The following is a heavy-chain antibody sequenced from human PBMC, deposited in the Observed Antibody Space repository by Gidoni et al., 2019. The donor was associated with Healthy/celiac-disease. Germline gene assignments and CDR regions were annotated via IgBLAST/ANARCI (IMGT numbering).Heavy chain of an antibody. CDR1: GFTFSSYS. J-gene: IGHJ6*02. CDR2: ISSSSSYI. D-gene: IGHD3-10*01. Sequence: EVQLVESGGGLVTPGGSLRLSCAASGFTFSSYSMNWVRQAPGKGLEWVSSISSSSSYIYYADSVKGRFTISRDNAKNSLYLQMNSLRAEDTAVYYCARGGEGDNYYYYYGMDVWGQGTTVTVSS. V-gene: IGHV3-21*01. CDR3: ARGGEGDNYYYYYGMDV.